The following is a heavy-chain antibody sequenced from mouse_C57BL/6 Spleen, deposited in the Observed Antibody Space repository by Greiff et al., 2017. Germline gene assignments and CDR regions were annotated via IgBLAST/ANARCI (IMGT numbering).Heavy chain of an antibody. CDR1: GYTFTSYW. CDR2: IHPNSGST. CDR3: ARWGYDAMDY. V-gene: IGHV1-64*01. J-gene: IGHJ4*01. Sequence: VQLQQPGAELVKPGASVKLSCKASGYTFTSYWMHWVKQRPGQGLEWIGMIHPNSGSTNYNEKFKSKATLTVDKSSSKASMQLSSLTSADSAVYYCARWGYDAMDYWGQGTSVTVSS.